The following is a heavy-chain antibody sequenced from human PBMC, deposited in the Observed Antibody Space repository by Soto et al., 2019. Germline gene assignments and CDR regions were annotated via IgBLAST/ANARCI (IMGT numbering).Heavy chain of an antibody. CDR3: TTDGPAIAVAGSGFDS. V-gene: IGHV3-15*01. Sequence: EVQLVESGGGLVKPGGSLRLSCAASGLTFSNAWMNWVRQAPGKGLEWVGRIKSNTVGGTTDYAAPVTGRFTISRDDSKNTLYLQMNSLNSEDTAVYYCTTDGPAIAVAGSGFDSWGQGTLVTVSS. D-gene: IGHD6-19*01. CDR2: IKSNTVGGTT. CDR1: GLTFSNAW. J-gene: IGHJ4*02.